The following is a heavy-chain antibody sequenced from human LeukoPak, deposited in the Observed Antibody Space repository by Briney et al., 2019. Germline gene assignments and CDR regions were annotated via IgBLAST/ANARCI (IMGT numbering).Heavy chain of an antibody. CDR1: GGSISSSSYY. CDR2: IYYSGRT. Sequence: SETLSLTCTVSGGSISSSSYYWGWIRQPPGKGLEWIGSIYYSGRTYYNRSLKSRVTISVDTSKNQFSLKLSSVTAADTAVYYCARRVVVVTATPSYMDVWGKGTTVTISS. V-gene: IGHV4-39*07. D-gene: IGHD2-21*02. CDR3: ARRVVVVTATPSYMDV. J-gene: IGHJ6*03.